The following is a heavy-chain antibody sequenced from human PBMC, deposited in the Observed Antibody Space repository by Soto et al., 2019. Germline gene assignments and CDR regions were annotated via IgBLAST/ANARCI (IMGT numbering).Heavy chain of an antibody. J-gene: IGHJ4*02. Sequence: QITLKESGPTLVKPTETLTLTCNFSGFSVSTTGVGVGWIRQAPGKALEWLVFVYWDDDKRYSPSLRSRLTITKDTYKHQVVIRRSYREPVETGRYYWARRRQSHRNRDASEFDFWGKVILVTVSS. CDR3: ARRRQSHRNRDASEFDF. CDR1: GFSVSTTGVG. CDR2: VYWDDDK. D-gene: IGHD3-3*01. V-gene: IGHV2-5*02.